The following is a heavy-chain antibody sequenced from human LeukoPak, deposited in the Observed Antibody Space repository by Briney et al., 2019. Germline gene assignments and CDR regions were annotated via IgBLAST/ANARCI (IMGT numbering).Heavy chain of an antibody. V-gene: IGHV4-59*08. CDR3: ARHRTPDYDSPFDN. Sequence: SETLSLTCTVSGGSISSYYWSWIRQPPGKGLEWIGYIYYSGSTNYNPSLKSRVTISVDTSKNQFSLKLSSVTAADTAVYYCARHRTPDYDSPFDNWGRGTMVTVSS. CDR2: IYYSGST. D-gene: IGHD3-22*01. J-gene: IGHJ3*02. CDR1: GGSISSYY.